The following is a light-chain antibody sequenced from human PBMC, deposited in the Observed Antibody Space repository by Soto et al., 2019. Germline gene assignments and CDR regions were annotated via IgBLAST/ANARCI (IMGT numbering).Light chain of an antibody. CDR3: QQYNSHSFYT. Sequence: DIQMTQFPSTLSASVGDAVTITCRASQSIQSFLAWYQQKPGKAPKLLIYLASRLESGVPSRFSGSGSGTEFTLTISSLQPDDFPIYFCQQYNSHSFYTFGQGTKLEVK. CDR2: LAS. CDR1: QSIQSF. V-gene: IGKV1-5*03. J-gene: IGKJ2*01.